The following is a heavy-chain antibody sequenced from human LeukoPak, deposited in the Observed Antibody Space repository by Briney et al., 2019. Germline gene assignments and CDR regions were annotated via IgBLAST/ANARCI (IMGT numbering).Heavy chain of an antibody. D-gene: IGHD3-3*01. CDR2: INHSGST. V-gene: IGHV4-34*01. CDR1: GGSFSGYY. Sequence: SETLSLTCAVYGGSFSGYYWSWIRQPPGKGLEWIGEINHSGSTNYNPSLKSRVTISVDTSKNQFSLKLSSVTAADTAVYYCARLFWSGYYPYYYYMDVWGKGTTVTVSS. CDR3: ARLFWSGYYPYYYYMDV. J-gene: IGHJ6*03.